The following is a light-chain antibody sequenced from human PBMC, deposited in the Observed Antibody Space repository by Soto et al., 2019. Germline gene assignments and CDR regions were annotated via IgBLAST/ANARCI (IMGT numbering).Light chain of an antibody. V-gene: IGKV1-5*01. CDR1: SSSKW. J-gene: IGKJ2*01. CDR2: DVS. Sequence: DIQMTQSPSTLAASVGDTVTMTCRSSSKWLAWYQKKPGKAPKLLIYDVSNLERGVPTRFSGSTSGAESTLTITGLQPADLGTYYCQHTSDFTVGQGTKVEIK. CDR3: QHTSDFT.